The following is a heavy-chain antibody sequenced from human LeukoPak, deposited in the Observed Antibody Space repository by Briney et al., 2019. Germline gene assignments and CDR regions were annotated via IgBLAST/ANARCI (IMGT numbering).Heavy chain of an antibody. CDR1: GGSISSSNW. CDR3: AREREGPYGYLDY. CDR2: IYRSGST. D-gene: IGHD4-17*01. V-gene: IGHV4-4*02. Sequence: ASETLSLTCAVSGGSISSSNWWTWVRQPPGKGLEWIGEIYRSGSTNYNPSLKSRVTISVDTSKNQFSLKLSSVTAADTAVYYCAREREGPYGYLDYWGQGILVTVSS. J-gene: IGHJ4*02.